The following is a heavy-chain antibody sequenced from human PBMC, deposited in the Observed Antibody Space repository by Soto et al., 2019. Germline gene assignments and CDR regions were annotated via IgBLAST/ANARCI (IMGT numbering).Heavy chain of an antibody. CDR3: AIVGGFGATTIDY. D-gene: IGHD3-10*01. Sequence: QVQLQESGPGLVKPSQTLSLTCTVSGGSISSGDYYWSWIRQPPGKGLEWIGYIYYSGSTYYNPSLTSRVTISVDTSKNQYSLKLSSVTAADTAVYYCAIVGGFGATTIDYWGQGTLVTVSS. J-gene: IGHJ4*02. V-gene: IGHV4-30-4*01. CDR2: IYYSGST. CDR1: GGSISSGDYY.